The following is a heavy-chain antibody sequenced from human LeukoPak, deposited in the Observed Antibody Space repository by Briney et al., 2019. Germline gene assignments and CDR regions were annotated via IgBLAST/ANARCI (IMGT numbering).Heavy chain of an antibody. J-gene: IGHJ4*02. V-gene: IGHV1-8*01. D-gene: IGHD3-10*01. CDR2: MIPIGGKT. CDR1: GYTFTTYD. Sequence: ASVKVSCKASGYTFTTYDIHWVRQAPGQGLEWMGWMIPIGGKTGYAQKFQGRVTMTWNTAISTAYMELNGLRSDDTAVYFCARVRGAGLDYWGQGTLVTVSS. CDR3: ARVRGAGLDY.